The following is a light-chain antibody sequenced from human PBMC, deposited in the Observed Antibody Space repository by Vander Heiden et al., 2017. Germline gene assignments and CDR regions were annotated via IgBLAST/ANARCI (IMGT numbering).Light chain of an antibody. V-gene: IGKV3-20*01. Sequence: EIVLTPSPGTLSLSPGESATLPCRASQSVSSSYLAWYQQKPGQAPRLLIYGASGRATGIPDRFSGSGSGTDFTLTISRLEPEDFAVYYCQQDGSSQWTFGQGTKVEIK. CDR2: GAS. CDR1: QSVSSSY. J-gene: IGKJ1*01. CDR3: QQDGSSQWT.